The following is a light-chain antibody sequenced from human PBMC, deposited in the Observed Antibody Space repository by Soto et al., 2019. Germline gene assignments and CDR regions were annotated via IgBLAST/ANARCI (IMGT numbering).Light chain of an antibody. Sequence: DIPMTQSPSSLSASAGDRVTITCQASQGISNELNWYQQIPGQGPKLLIYGASNLQTGVRSRFSGRRSGSPDFTLTISALQPENVATYYCQQYTRLPHTFGGGTKGEI. J-gene: IGKJ4*01. CDR3: QQYTRLPHT. CDR1: QGISNE. CDR2: GAS. V-gene: IGKV1-33*01.